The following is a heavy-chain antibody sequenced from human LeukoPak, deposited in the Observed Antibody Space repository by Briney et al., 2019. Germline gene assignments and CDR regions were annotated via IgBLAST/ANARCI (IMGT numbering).Heavy chain of an antibody. CDR1: GFTFDDYA. CDR2: ISWNSGSI. D-gene: IGHD1-1*01. Sequence: PGGSLRLSCAASGFTFDDYAMHWVRQAPGKGLEWVSGISWNSGSIGYADSVKGRFTIPRDNAKNSLYLQMNSLRAEDTALYYCAKALERRIYYYGMDVWAEGPRSPSP. CDR3: AKALERRIYYYGMDV. J-gene: IGHJ6*02. V-gene: IGHV3-9*01.